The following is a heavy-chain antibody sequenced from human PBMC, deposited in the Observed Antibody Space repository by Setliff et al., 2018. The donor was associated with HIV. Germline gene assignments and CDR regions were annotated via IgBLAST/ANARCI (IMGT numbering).Heavy chain of an antibody. V-gene: IGHV1-69*13. J-gene: IGHJ6*03. Sequence: SVKVSCKASGGTFSSYAISWVRQAPGQGLEWMGGIIPIFGTANYAQKFQGRVTITADESTSTAYMELSSLRSEGTAVYYCARAHSGSYYYYYYMDVWGKGTTVTVSS. CDR1: GGTFSSYA. CDR2: IIPIFGTA. D-gene: IGHD1-26*01. CDR3: ARAHSGSYYYYYYMDV.